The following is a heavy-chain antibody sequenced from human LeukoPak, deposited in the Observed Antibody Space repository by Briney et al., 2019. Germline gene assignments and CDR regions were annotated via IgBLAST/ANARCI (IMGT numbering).Heavy chain of an antibody. J-gene: IGHJ4*02. Sequence: GGSLRLSCAASGFIFRNYAMHWVRQAPGKGLEWVAVISYDGSNKYYADSVKGRFTISRDNSKNTLYLQMNSLRAEDTAVYYCARDLGGATFYWGQGTLVTVSS. CDR3: ARDLGGATFY. V-gene: IGHV3-30-3*01. CDR2: ISYDGSNK. D-gene: IGHD1-26*01. CDR1: GFIFRNYA.